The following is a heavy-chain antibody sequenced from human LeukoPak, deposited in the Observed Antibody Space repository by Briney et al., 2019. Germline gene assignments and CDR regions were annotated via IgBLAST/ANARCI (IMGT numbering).Heavy chain of an antibody. Sequence: SETLSLTCTVSGGSISSYYWSWIRQPPGKGLEWIGYIYYSGSTNYNPSLKSRVTISVETSKNEFSLKLRSVTAADTAVYYCAKGGTKWELLAFFDYWGQGTLVTVSS. CDR2: IYYSGST. CDR1: GGSISSYY. J-gene: IGHJ4*02. CDR3: AKGGTKWELLAFFDY. V-gene: IGHV4-59*01. D-gene: IGHD1-26*01.